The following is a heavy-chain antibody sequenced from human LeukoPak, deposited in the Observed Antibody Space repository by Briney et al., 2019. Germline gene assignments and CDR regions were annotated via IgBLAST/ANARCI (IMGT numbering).Heavy chain of an antibody. V-gene: IGHV4-59*12. D-gene: IGHD5-18*01. CDR1: GGSISSYY. CDR3: ARDGYSYGFLYFDL. J-gene: IGHJ2*01. Sequence: SETLSLTCAVSGGSISSYYWSWIRQPPGKGLEWIGYIYYSGSTNYNPSLKSRVTISVDTSKNQFPLQLNSVTPEDTAVYYCARDGYSYGFLYFDLWGRGTLVTVSS. CDR2: IYYSGST.